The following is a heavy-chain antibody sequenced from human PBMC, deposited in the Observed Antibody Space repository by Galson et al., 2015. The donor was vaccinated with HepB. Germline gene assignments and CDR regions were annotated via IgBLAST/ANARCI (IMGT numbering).Heavy chain of an antibody. CDR2: VSYDGINK. CDR3: ARGRNYYDSTGSYDH. Sequence: SLRLSCAASGFSFSSYGMHWVRQAPGTGLEWVAAVSYDGINKYYSDSLKGRFTISRDNSKNTLYPQMNSPRVEDTAVYYCARGRNYYDSTGSYDHWGQGTLVTVSS. V-gene: IGHV3-30*03. J-gene: IGHJ4*02. CDR1: GFSFSSYG. D-gene: IGHD3-22*01.